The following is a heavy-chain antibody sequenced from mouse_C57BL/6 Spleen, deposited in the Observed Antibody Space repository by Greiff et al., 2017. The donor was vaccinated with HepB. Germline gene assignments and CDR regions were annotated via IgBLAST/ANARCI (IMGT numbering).Heavy chain of an antibody. D-gene: IGHD1-1*01. J-gene: IGHJ4*01. CDR2: ISDGGSYT. Sequence: EVMLVESGGGLVKPGGSLRLSCAASGFTFSSYAMSWVRQTPEKRLEWVATISDGGSYTYYPDNVKGRFTISRDNAKNNLYLQMSHLKSEDTAMYYCARGLRSYYAMDYWGQGTSVTVSS. V-gene: IGHV5-4*03. CDR3: ARGLRSYYAMDY. CDR1: GFTFSSYA.